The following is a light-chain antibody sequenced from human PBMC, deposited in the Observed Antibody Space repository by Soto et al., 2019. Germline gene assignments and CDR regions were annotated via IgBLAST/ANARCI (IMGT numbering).Light chain of an antibody. CDR1: QGVNSN. CDR3: QHYNTWPWT. Sequence: ETVMTQSPATLSVSPGERATLSCRASQGVNSNLAWYQQKLGQAPRVLIYGASTRATGIPARFSGSGSGTEFFLTISSLQSEDFAVYYCQHYNTWPWTFGQGTKVEIK. CDR2: GAS. V-gene: IGKV3-15*01. J-gene: IGKJ1*01.